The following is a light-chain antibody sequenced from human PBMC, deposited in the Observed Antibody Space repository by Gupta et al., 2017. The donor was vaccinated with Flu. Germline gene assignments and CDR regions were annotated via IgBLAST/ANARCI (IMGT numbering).Light chain of an antibody. CDR1: INDIGYYNY. Sequence: QSALTQPASVSGSPGQSITISCTGTINDIGYYNYVSWYQHHPGKAPKLIIYEVSNRPSGVSDRFSGSKSGNTASLTISGLQAEDETDYYCSSYSSSGTLVFGTGTYVTVL. V-gene: IGLV2-14*01. CDR3: SSYSSSGTLV. J-gene: IGLJ1*01. CDR2: EVS.